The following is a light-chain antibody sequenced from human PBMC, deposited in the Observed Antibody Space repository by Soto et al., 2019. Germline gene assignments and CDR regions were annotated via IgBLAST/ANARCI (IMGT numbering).Light chain of an antibody. CDR3: QQYNSYSPTT. J-gene: IGKJ4*01. V-gene: IGKV1-5*03. CDR2: KAS. CDR1: QSISSW. Sequence: DIQMTXSPSTLSASVXXXXXITCRASQSISSWLAWYQQKPGKAPKLLIYKASSLESGVPSRFSGSGSGTEFTLTISSLQPDDFATYYCQQYNSYSPTTFGGGTKVEIK.